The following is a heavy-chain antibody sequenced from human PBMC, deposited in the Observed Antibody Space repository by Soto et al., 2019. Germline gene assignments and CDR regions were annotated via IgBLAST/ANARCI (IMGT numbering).Heavy chain of an antibody. V-gene: IGHV4-30-2*03. CDR1: GDTISTGGYT. CDR3: ARDFFDSSDYTTNWFDP. CDR2: TYHTGNA. D-gene: IGHD3-22*01. J-gene: IGHJ5*02. Sequence: SETLSLTCDVSGDTISTGGYTWAWIRQPPGKALEWIGHTYHTGNAYYNPSLKSRVTISVDTSKNQFSLKLTSVTAADAALYYCARDFFDSSDYTTNWFDPWGQGTLVTVSS.